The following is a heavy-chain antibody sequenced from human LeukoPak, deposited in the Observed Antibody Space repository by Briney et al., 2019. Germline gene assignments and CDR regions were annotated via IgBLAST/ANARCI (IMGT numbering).Heavy chain of an antibody. CDR1: GYSISSGYY. J-gene: IGHJ4*02. D-gene: IGHD1-14*01. CDR3: ARGARRSPLTYYFDY. CDR2: IYHSGST. V-gene: IGHV4-38-2*01. Sequence: PSETLSLTCAVSGYSISSGYYWGWIRPPPGKGLEWIGSIYHSGSTYYNPSLKSRVTISVDTSKNQFSLKLSSVTAADTAVYYCARGARRSPLTYYFDYWGQGTLVTVSS.